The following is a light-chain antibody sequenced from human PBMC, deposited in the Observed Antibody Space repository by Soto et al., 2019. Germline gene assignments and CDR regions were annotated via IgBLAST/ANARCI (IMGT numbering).Light chain of an antibody. CDR1: QSVSSSH. CDR2: DAS. J-gene: IGKJ4*01. CDR3: QQRSNWPPLT. Sequence: EIVLTQSPGTLSLSPGERATLSCRASQSVSSSHLAWYQQKPGQAPRLLIYDASNRATGIPARFSGSGSGTDFTLTISSLEPEDFAVYYCQQRSNWPPLTFGGGTKVDIK. V-gene: IGKV3D-20*02.